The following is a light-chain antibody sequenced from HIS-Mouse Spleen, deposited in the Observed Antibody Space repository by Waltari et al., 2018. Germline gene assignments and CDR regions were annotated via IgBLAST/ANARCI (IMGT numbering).Light chain of an antibody. CDR3: SSYTSSSTYV. CDR2: DVS. Sequence: QSALTQPPSASGSPGQSVTISCTGTSSDVGGYNYVSWYQQHPGKAPKLMIYDVSNLPSGVSTRFSGSKSGNTASLTISGLQAEDEADYYCSSYTSSSTYVFGTGTKVTVL. CDR1: SSDVGGYNY. J-gene: IGLJ1*01. V-gene: IGLV2-14*03.